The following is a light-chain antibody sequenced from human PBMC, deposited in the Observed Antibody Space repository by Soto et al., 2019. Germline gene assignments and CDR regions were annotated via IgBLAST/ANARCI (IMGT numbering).Light chain of an antibody. CDR2: DVS. CDR3: CSYAGHSLWV. CDR1: SSDVGGYNY. J-gene: IGLJ3*02. Sequence: QSALTQPRSVSGSPGQSVTISFTGTSSDVGGYNYVSWYQQHPGKAPKLMIYDVSKWPSGVPDRFSGSKSGNTASLTISGLQAEDEADYYCCSYAGHSLWVFGGGTKLTVL. V-gene: IGLV2-11*01.